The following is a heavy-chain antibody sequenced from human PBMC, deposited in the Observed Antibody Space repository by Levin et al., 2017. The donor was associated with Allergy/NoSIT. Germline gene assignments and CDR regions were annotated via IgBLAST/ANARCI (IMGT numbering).Heavy chain of an antibody. CDR1: GFTFSSYS. Sequence: GGSLRLSCAASGFTFSSYSMNWVRQAPGKGLEWVSSISSSSSYIYYADSVKGRFTISRDNAKNSLYLQMNSLRAEDTAVYYCAREGSSLDRRYMDGWGKGTTVTVSS. CDR3: AREGSSLDRRYMDG. V-gene: IGHV3-21*01. J-gene: IGHJ6*03. CDR2: ISSSSSYI. D-gene: IGHD2-2*01.